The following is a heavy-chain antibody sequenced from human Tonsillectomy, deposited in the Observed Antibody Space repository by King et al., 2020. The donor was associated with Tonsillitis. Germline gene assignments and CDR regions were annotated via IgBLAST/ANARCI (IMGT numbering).Heavy chain of an antibody. J-gene: IGHJ6*02. D-gene: IGHD1-26*01. CDR1: GFTFSSYW. CDR2: IKQDGSEK. CDR3: ARDRGLSVYYYYGMDV. V-gene: IGHV3-7*01. Sequence: VQLVESGGGLVQPGGSLRLSCAAFGFTFSSYWMNWVRQAPGKGLEWVANIKQDGSEKYSVDSVKGRFTISRDNAKNALYLQMNSLRAEDTAVYYCARDRGLSVYYYYGMDVWGQGTTVTVSS.